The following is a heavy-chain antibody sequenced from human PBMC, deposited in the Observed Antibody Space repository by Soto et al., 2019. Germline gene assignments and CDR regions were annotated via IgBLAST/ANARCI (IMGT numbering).Heavy chain of an antibody. CDR3: ARDRGGSGGICYRDLGY. CDR2: ISSTSNTI. CDR1: GFTFSRYS. V-gene: IGHV3-48*01. D-gene: IGHD2-15*01. Sequence: EVQLVESGGGLVQPGGSLRLSCAASGFTFSRYSMSWVRQAPGKGMEWVSYISSTSNTICYADSVKGRFTISRDNAKNSLYLHMNSLSAEDTAVYYCARDRGGSGGICYRDLGYWGQGTLVTVSS. J-gene: IGHJ4*02.